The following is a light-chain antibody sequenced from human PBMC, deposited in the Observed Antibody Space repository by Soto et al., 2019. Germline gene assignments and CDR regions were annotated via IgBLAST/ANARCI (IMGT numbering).Light chain of an antibody. J-gene: IGKJ1*01. CDR2: AAS. Sequence: DIQMTQSPSSLSASVGYRVTITCRSMDIISSYLNWYQQKPGKAPKLLIYAASSLQSGVPSRFSGSGSGTDFTLTISSLQPEDFATYYCQQSYSTPRTFGHGTKVDIK. CDR3: QQSYSTPRT. V-gene: IGKV1-39*01. CDR1: DIISSY.